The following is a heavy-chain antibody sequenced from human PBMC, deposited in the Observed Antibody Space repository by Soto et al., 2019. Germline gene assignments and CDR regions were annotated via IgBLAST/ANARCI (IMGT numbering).Heavy chain of an antibody. CDR2: INHTGSP. Sequence: NPSESLSLTSEVSRGSFNNYYWSWIRQPPGKGLEWIGEINHTGSPNYNPSLKIRVTISVDASKKQFSLRLSSVTAADTAVYYCASQVVVPSNWVGVAWGQGTPGTVSS. J-gene: IGHJ5*02. D-gene: IGHD2-15*01. CDR3: ASQVVVPSNWVGVA. V-gene: IGHV4-34*01. CDR1: RGSFNNYY.